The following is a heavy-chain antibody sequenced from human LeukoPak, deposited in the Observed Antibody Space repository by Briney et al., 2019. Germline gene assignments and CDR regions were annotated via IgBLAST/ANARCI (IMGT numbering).Heavy chain of an antibody. CDR3: AKGGRGNGEVY. D-gene: IGHD2-8*01. CDR1: TFTISSFS. CDR2: MKQDGSEK. Sequence: PAVTLTRSGSVSTFTISSFSWIWLRHAPGKGLKWVANMKQDGSEKNYVGSVKGRFTISRDNAKSSLFLQMNDLRAEDTAVYCCAKGGRGNGEVYWGQGTLVTVSS. V-gene: IGHV3-7*01. J-gene: IGHJ4*02.